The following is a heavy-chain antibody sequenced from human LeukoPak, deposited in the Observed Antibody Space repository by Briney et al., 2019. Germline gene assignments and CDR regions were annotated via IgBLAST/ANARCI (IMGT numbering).Heavy chain of an antibody. CDR2: MNPNSGNT. CDR3: ARGDGSGSYYSIDY. Sequence: ASVKVSCKASGYTFTSYDINWVGQATGQGLEWMGWMNPNSGNTGYAQKFQGRVTMTRNTSISTAYMELSSLRSEDTSVYYCARGDGSGSYYSIDYWGQGTLVTVSS. D-gene: IGHD3-10*01. J-gene: IGHJ4*02. CDR1: GYTFTSYD. V-gene: IGHV1-8*01.